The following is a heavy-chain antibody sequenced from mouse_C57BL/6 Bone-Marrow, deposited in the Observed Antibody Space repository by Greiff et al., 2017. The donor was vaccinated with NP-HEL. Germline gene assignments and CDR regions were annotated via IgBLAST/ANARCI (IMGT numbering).Heavy chain of an antibody. Sequence: EVQLQESGPELVKPGASVKMSCKASGYTFTDYNMHWVKQSHGKSLEWIGYINPNNGGTSYNQKFKGKATLTVNKSSSTAYMELRSLTSEDSAVYYCARRGYYYGSSPWFAYWGQGTLVTVSA. D-gene: IGHD1-1*01. CDR3: ARRGYYYGSSPWFAY. CDR2: INPNNGGT. V-gene: IGHV1-22*01. J-gene: IGHJ3*01. CDR1: GYTFTDYN.